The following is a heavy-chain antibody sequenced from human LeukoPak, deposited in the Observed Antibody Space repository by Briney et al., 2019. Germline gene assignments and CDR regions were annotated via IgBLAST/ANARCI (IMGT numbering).Heavy chain of an antibody. D-gene: IGHD2-2*01. Sequence: GRSLRLSCAASGFTFSSYGMHWVRQAPGKGLEWVAVIWYDGSNKYYADSVKGRFTIARDNSKSTLYLQMNSLRAEDTAVYYCAKDLLGYCSSTSCSHPDYWGQGTLVTVSS. V-gene: IGHV3-33*06. CDR3: AKDLLGYCSSTSCSHPDY. J-gene: IGHJ4*02. CDR2: IWYDGSNK. CDR1: GFTFSSYG.